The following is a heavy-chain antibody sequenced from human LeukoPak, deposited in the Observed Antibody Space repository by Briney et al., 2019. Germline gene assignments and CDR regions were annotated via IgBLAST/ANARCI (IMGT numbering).Heavy chain of an antibody. CDR2: INPNSGGT. J-gene: IGHJ6*02. Sequence: GASVKVSCKASGYTFTVYYMHWVRQAPGQGLEWMGRINPNSGGTNYAQKFQGWVTMTRDTSIGTAYMELSRLRSDDTAVYYCARAEDYGMDVWGQGTTVTVSS. CDR3: ARAEDYGMDV. V-gene: IGHV1-2*04. CDR1: GYTFTVYY.